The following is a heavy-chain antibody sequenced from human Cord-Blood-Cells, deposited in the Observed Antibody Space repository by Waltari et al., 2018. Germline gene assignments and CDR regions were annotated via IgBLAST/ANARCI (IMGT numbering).Heavy chain of an antibody. Sequence: QVQLVQSGAEVKKPGSSVKVSCKASGGTFSSYATSWVRQAPGQGLEWMGGIIPIFGTANYAQKFQGRVTITADESTSTAYMELSSLRSEDTAVYYCARVPYDYVWGSYRYAFDIWGQGTMVTVSS. J-gene: IGHJ3*02. CDR3: ARVPYDYVWGSYRYAFDI. CDR1: GGTFSSYA. D-gene: IGHD3-16*02. CDR2: IIPIFGTA. V-gene: IGHV1-69*01.